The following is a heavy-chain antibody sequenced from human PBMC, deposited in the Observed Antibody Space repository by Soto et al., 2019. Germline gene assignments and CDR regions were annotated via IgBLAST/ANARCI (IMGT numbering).Heavy chain of an antibody. D-gene: IGHD3-9*01. V-gene: IGHV3-23*01. Sequence: EVRLLESGGDLVQPGASLRLSCVASGFPFSSYAMNWVRQSPGKGLEWVAGVSGSGGAIYYADSLRGRFTISRANSKNTFYLQINSLRAEDTAVYYCAKDRDSRNISCYYYYMYVWGKGTTVTVS. CDR1: GFPFSSYA. J-gene: IGHJ6*03. CDR2: VSGSGGAI. CDR3: AKDRDSRNISCYYYYMYV.